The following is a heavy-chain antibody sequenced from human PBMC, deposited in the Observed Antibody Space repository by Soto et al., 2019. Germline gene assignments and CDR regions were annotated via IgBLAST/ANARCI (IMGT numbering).Heavy chain of an antibody. CDR3: AKDVRAVAGTWCAFDI. V-gene: IGHV3-9*01. D-gene: IGHD6-19*01. CDR2: ISWNSGSI. CDR1: GFTFDDYA. Sequence: EVQLVESGGGLEQPGRSLRLSCAASGFTFDDYAMHWVRQAPGKVLEWVSGISWNSGSIGYVDSVKGRFTISRDNAKNSLYLQMNSLRVEDTALYYCAKDVRAVAGTWCAFDIWGQGTMVTVSS. J-gene: IGHJ3*02.